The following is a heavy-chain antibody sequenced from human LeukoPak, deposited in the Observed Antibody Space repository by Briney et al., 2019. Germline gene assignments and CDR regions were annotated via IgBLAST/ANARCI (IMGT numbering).Heavy chain of an antibody. CDR1: GYTFTSYG. CDR2: ISAYNGNT. D-gene: IGHD1-26*01. V-gene: IGHV1-18*01. J-gene: IGHJ6*02. CDR3: ARGGRYYYYYGMEV. Sequence: EASVKVSCKASGYTFTSYGISWVRQAPGQGLEWMGWISAYNGNTNYAQKLQGRVTMTTDTSTSTAYMELRSLRSDDTAVYYCARGGRYYYYYGMEVWGQGTTVTVSS.